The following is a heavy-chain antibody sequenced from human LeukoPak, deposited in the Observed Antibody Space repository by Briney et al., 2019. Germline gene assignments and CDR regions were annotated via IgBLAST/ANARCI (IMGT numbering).Heavy chain of an antibody. CDR1: GGSFSSFV. V-gene: IGHV1-69*04. J-gene: IGHJ3*02. CDR3: TREGVYAPDPSSYHRDAFDI. Sequence: SVKVSCKASGGSFSSFVITWVRQAPGQGLEWMGRIIPVLGVSNFAQKFQGRVTADKSTNTAHVELSRLESGDTAVYYCTREGVYAPDPSSYHRDAFDIWGQGTVVIVSS. D-gene: IGHD3-16*02. CDR2: IIPVLGVS.